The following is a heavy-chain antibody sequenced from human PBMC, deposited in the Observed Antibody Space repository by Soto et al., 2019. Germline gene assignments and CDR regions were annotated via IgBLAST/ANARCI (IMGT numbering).Heavy chain of an antibody. D-gene: IGHD3-16*01. J-gene: IGHJ4*02. Sequence: GASVKVSCKVSGYTLTELSIHWVRQATGKGLEWMGGIEPKGGETVYAQKFQGRVTMTRNTSISTAYMELSSLRSEDTAVYYCARGRKPGGTLDYWGQGTLVTVSS. CDR3: ARGRKPGGTLDY. CDR2: IEPKGGET. CDR1: GYTLTELS. V-gene: IGHV1-24*01.